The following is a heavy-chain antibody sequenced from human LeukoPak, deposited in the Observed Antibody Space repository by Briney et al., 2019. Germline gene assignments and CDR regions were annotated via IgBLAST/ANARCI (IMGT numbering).Heavy chain of an antibody. D-gene: IGHD6-13*01. J-gene: IGHJ6*02. CDR1: GFTFSNAW. Sequence: GGSLRLSCAASGFTFSNAWMAWVRQAPGKGLVFVGRIRNKSDGGTADSADPLKGRFTISRDDSTNTLYLQMNSLRAEDTAVYYCARDSSWYPYYYYGMDVWGQGTTVTVSS. CDR3: ARDSSWYPYYYYGMDV. V-gene: IGHV3-15*01. CDR2: IRNKSDGGTA.